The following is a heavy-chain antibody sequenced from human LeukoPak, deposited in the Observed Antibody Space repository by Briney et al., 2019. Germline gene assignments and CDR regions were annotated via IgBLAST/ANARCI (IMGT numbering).Heavy chain of an antibody. CDR2: IYYSGGT. CDR3: AGELDERTPHYYGMDV. V-gene: IGHV4-59*01. CDR1: GGSISSYY. J-gene: IGHJ6*02. Sequence: PSETLSLTCTASGGSISSYYWSWVRQPPGKGLEWIAYIYYSGGTNYNASPKSRVTISADKSNNQFSLKLNSVTAADKAAYYFAGELDERTPHYYGMDVWGQGTTVSVSS.